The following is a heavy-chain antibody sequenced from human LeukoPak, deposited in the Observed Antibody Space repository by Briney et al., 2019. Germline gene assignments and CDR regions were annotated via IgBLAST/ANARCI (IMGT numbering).Heavy chain of an antibody. Sequence: SVKVSCRASGGTFSSYAISWVRQAPGQGLEWMGGIIPIFGTANYAQKFQGRVTITADESTSTAYMQLSSLRSEDTAVYYCASPGIAAPGFYYYCGMDVWGKGTTVTVSS. V-gene: IGHV1-69*01. J-gene: IGHJ6*04. CDR1: GGTFSSYA. CDR3: ASPGIAAPGFYYYCGMDV. CDR2: IIPIFGTA. D-gene: IGHD6-13*01.